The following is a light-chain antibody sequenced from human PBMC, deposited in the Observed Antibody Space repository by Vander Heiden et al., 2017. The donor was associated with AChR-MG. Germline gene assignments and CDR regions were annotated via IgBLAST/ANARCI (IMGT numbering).Light chain of an antibody. J-gene: IGKJ2*01. Sequence: DIPMTQSPSSLSASVGDRVTIPCRASQSISSYLNWSQQKPGKAPKLLIYAASSLQSGVPSRFSGSGSGTDFTLTISSLQPEDFATYYCQQSYSTPRYTFGQGTKLEIK. CDR2: AAS. CDR3: QQSYSTPRYT. V-gene: IGKV1-39*01. CDR1: QSISSY.